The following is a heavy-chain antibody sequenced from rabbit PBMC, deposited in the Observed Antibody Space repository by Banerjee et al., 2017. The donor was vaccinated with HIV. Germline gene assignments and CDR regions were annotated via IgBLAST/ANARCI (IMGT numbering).Heavy chain of an antibody. V-gene: IGHV1S40*01. CDR1: GFDLSIYNY. CDR3: ARPSGNNYYAGFKF. J-gene: IGHJ4*01. CDR2: IYSGIATTP. D-gene: IGHD8-1*01. Sequence: QSLEESGGDLVKPGASLTLTCTASGFDLSIYNYMCWVRQAPGKGLELIGCIYSGIATTPSYASWAKGRFTISKTTSTTVSLQMTSLTAADTATYFCARPSGNNYYAGFKFWGPGTLVTVS.